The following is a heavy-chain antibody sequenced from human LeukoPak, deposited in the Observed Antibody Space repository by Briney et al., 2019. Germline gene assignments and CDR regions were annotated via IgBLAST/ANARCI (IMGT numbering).Heavy chain of an antibody. V-gene: IGHV5-51*01. CDR3: ARLARGQMWEGFPFDY. Sequence: GESLKISCKGSGDSFDSYWIAWVRQMPGKGLEWMGIIYPGDSDTRYSPSFQGQVTISADKSISTAYLQWSSLKASDTAMYYCARLARGQMWEGFPFDYWGQGTLVTVSS. D-gene: IGHD1-26*01. CDR1: GDSFDSYW. J-gene: IGHJ4*02. CDR2: IYPGDSDT.